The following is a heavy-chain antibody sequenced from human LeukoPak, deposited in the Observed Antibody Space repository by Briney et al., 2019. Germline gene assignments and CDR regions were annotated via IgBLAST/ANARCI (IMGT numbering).Heavy chain of an antibody. CDR1: GYTFTSYG. Sequence: ASVKVSCQASGYTFTSYGINWVRQAPGQGLEWMGWISAYNGNTNYAQKLQGRVTMTTDTSTSTAYMELRSLRSDDTAVYYCARDKSPYYCSSASCYSNYYGMDVWGQGTTVTVSS. CDR3: ARDKSPYYCSSASCYSNYYGMDV. CDR2: ISAYNGNT. J-gene: IGHJ6*02. V-gene: IGHV1-18*01. D-gene: IGHD2-2*01.